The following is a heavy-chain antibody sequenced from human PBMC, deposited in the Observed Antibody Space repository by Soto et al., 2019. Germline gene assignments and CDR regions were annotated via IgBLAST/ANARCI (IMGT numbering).Heavy chain of an antibody. CDR1: GFTFRNYW. V-gene: IGHV3-7*01. Sequence: GGSLRLSCAASGFTFRNYWMTWVRQAAGKGLEWVANIKEDGSEKNYVGSVKGRFTVSRDNAENSLYLQMNSLRAEDTAVYYCARTTAGEYWGQGTLVTVSS. D-gene: IGHD6-13*01. CDR3: ARTTAGEY. CDR2: IKEDGSEK. J-gene: IGHJ4*02.